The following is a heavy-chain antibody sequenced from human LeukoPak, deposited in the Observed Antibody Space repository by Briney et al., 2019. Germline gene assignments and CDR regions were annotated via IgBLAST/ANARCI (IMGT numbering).Heavy chain of an antibody. J-gene: IGHJ4*02. CDR1: GYSFTTYW. D-gene: IGHD3-10*01. Sequence: GESLKISCKGFGYSFTTYWIGWVRQMPGKGLEWMGIIYPGDSDTTYSPSFQGQVTMSADKSISTVYLQWSSLKASDTAMYYCARQSRDGSKTRGYYFDYWGQGTLVTVSS. CDR2: IYPGDSDT. V-gene: IGHV5-51*01. CDR3: ARQSRDGSKTRGYYFDY.